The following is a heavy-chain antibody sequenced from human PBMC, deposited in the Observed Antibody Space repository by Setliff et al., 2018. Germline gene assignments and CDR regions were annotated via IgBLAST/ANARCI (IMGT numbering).Heavy chain of an antibody. J-gene: IGHJ5*01. Sequence: LRLSCVVSGFIVSDKHMTWLRQAPGKGPEWVSVIYNSDSAYYADSVKGRFTISRDDSKNTVYLQMNNLRAEDTAVYYCARDLGNWFDSWGQGTLVTVSS. V-gene: IGHV3-53*01. CDR1: GFIVSDKH. CDR3: ARDLGNWFDS. CDR2: IYNSDSA. D-gene: IGHD3-16*01.